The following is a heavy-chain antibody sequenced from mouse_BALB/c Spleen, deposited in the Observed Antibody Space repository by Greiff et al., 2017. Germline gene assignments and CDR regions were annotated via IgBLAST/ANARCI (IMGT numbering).Heavy chain of an antibody. Sequence: VQLQQSGAELVKPGASVKLSCTASGFNIKDTYMHWVKQRPEQGLEWIGRIDPANGNTKYDPKFQGKATITADTSSNTAYLQLSSLTSEDTAVYYCAFDGTGDYAMDYWGQGTSVTVSS. CDR1: GFNIKDTY. CDR2: IDPANGNT. CDR3: AFDGTGDYAMDY. J-gene: IGHJ4*01. V-gene: IGHV14-3*02. D-gene: IGHD2-3*01.